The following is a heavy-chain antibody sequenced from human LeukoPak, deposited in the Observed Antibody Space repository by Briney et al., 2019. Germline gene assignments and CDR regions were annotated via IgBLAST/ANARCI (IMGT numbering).Heavy chain of an antibody. CDR1: GFTFSSSG. CDR3: ANENYYGSGSYSAFDI. CDR2: ISYDGSNK. Sequence: GRSLRLSCAASGFTFSSSGMHWVRQAPGKGLEWVAVISYDGSNKYYADSVKGRFTISRDNSKNTLYLQMNSLRAEDTAVYYCANENYYGSGSYSAFDIWGQGTMVTVSS. V-gene: IGHV3-30*18. J-gene: IGHJ3*02. D-gene: IGHD3-10*01.